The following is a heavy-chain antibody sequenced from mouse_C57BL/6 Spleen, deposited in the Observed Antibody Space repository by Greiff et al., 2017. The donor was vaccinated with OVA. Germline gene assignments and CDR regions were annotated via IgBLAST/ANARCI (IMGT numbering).Heavy chain of an antibody. CDR1: GYTFTSYW. CDR3: ARTYDDDVPFAY. Sequence: QVQLQQPGAELVKPGASVKLSCKASGYTFTSYWMQWVKQRPGQGLEWIGEIDPSDSYTNYNQKFKGKATLTVDTSSSTAYMQLSSLTSEDSAVYYCARTYDDDVPFAYWGQGTLVTVSA. CDR2: IDPSDSYT. J-gene: IGHJ3*01. D-gene: IGHD2-4*01. V-gene: IGHV1-50*01.